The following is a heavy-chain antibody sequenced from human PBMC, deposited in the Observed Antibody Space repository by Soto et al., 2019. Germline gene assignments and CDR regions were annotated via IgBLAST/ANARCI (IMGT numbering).Heavy chain of an antibody. J-gene: IGHJ4*02. V-gene: IGHV4-59*02. D-gene: IGHD3-9*01. Sequence: PSETLSLTCFVSGGSVTSYHWSWIRQFPGKGLEWIGYIYYNGNTNYNPSLESRVTISVDRSRNQFSLRLTSLTAADTAVYYCARVRTGYFDYWGRGALVTVSS. CDR2: IYYNGNT. CDR1: GGSVTSYH. CDR3: ARVRTGYFDY.